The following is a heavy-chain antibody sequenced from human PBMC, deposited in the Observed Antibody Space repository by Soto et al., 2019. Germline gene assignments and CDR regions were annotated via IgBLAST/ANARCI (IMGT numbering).Heavy chain of an antibody. CDR2: IKDGGVT. CDR1: GGSLTSYY. V-gene: IGHV4-34*01. Sequence: QVQLQQWGAGLLKHSETLSLTCAVNGGSLTSYYWSWIRQPPGKGLEWIGEIKDGGVTNYSPSLKSRVTMSADTSKNQFSLNLNSVSAADTAVYYCARGQEGVVATHWAQGTLVTVSS. CDR3: ARGQEGVVATH. D-gene: IGHD5-12*01. J-gene: IGHJ4*02.